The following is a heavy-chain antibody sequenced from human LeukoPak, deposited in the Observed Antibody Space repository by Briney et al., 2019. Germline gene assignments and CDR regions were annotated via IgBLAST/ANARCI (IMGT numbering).Heavy chain of an antibody. D-gene: IGHD2-2*01. CDR3: AKGQPVVPAAIHY. CDR1: GFTFSGYA. Sequence: PGGSLRLSCAATGFTFSGYAMNWVRQAPGKGLEWVSSVSGSGSTTYYPDSVKGRFTASRDNSKNTLYLQMNSLRAEDTAVYYCAKGQPVVPAAIHYWGQGTLVTVSS. CDR2: VSGSGSTT. V-gene: IGHV3-23*01. J-gene: IGHJ4*02.